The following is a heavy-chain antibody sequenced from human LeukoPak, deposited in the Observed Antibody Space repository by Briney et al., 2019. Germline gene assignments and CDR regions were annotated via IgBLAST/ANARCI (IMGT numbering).Heavy chain of an antibody. J-gene: IGHJ4*02. Sequence: GGSLRLSCAAPGFTFSSFAVSWVRQATGEGLEWVSAMSGSGGMTYSADSVKGRFTISRDNSKDTLYLQMNSLRAEDAAIYYCAKGPFFYYDASGYNYFDSWGQGTLVTVSS. CDR2: MSGSGGMT. CDR1: GFTFSSFA. V-gene: IGHV3-23*01. CDR3: AKGPFFYYDASGYNYFDS. D-gene: IGHD3-22*01.